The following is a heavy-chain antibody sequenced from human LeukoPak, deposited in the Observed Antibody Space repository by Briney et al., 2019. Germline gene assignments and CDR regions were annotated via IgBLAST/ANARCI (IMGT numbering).Heavy chain of an antibody. CDR2: TNTDGSST. D-gene: IGHD4-23*01. V-gene: IGHV3-74*03. CDR1: GFXFSSYW. J-gene: IGHJ1*01. Sequence: PGGSLRLSCAASGFXFSSYWIHWVRQALGKGLVWVSGTNTDGSSTMYADSVKGRFTIARDNAKNTLYLQMNSLRAEDTAVYYCYGANAEHWGQGTLVTVSS. CDR3: YGANAEH.